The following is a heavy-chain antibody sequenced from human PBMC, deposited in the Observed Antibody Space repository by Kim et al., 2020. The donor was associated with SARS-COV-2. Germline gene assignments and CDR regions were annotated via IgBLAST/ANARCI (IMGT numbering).Heavy chain of an antibody. D-gene: IGHD3-10*01. CDR2: ISSSSSYI. CDR1: GFTFSSYS. V-gene: IGHV3-21*01. CDR3: ARAGNTRGWFDP. Sequence: GGSLRLSCAASGFTFSSYSMNWVRQAPGKGLEWVSSISSSSSYIYYADSVKGRFTISRDNAKNSLYLQMNSLRAEDTAVYYCARAGNTRGWFDPWGQGTLVTVSS. J-gene: IGHJ5*02.